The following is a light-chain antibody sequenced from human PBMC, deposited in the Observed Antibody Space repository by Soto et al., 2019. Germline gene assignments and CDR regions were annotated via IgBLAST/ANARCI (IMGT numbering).Light chain of an antibody. Sequence: QSALTQPASVSGSPGQSITISCTGSSSDIGEYDSVSWYQHRPGKAPTVIISDVSHRPSGVSDRFSGSKSGSTASLTISGLQTEDEADYFCCSFTNSRTLVVFGRGTKLTVL. V-gene: IGLV2-14*03. J-gene: IGLJ2*01. CDR2: DVS. CDR1: SSDIGEYDS. CDR3: CSFTNSRTLVV.